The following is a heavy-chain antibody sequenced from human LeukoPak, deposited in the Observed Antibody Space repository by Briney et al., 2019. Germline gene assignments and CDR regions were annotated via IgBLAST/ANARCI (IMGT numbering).Heavy chain of an antibody. CDR3: VRRTGNYFDY. CDR2: ISYNGGST. V-gene: IGHV3-64D*09. D-gene: IGHD3/OR15-3a*01. Sequence: GGSLRLSCSASGFTLSSYAMHWVRQAPGKGLGYVSAISYNGGSTYYADSVKGRFTISRDNSKNTLYLQMSSLRAEDSAVFYCVRRTGNYFDYWGQGTLVTVSS. J-gene: IGHJ4*02. CDR1: GFTLSSYA.